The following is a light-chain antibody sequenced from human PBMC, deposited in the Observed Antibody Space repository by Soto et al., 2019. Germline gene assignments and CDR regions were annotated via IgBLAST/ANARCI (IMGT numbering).Light chain of an antibody. CDR2: YDS. Sequence: SYELTQSPSVSVAPEKTATITCGGNNIGNKREHWYRQKPGQAPVLLISYDSDRPSGIPERFSGSNSGNTATLTISRVEAGDEADYYCQVWDIMTDNYVFGSGTKLTVL. CDR1: NIGNKR. V-gene: IGLV3-21*04. CDR3: QVWDIMTDNYV. J-gene: IGLJ1*01.